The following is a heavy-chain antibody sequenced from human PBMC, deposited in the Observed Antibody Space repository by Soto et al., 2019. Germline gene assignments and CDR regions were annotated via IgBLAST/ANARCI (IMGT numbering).Heavy chain of an antibody. CDR3: ASITIFGPGLFDY. D-gene: IGHD3-3*01. CDR1: GYTFTSYY. V-gene: IGHV1-46*01. Sequence: GASVKVSCKASGYTFTSYYMHWVRQAPGQGLEWMGIINPSGGSTSYAQKFQGRVTMTRDTSTSTVYMELSSLRSEDTAVYYCASITIFGPGLFDYWGQGTLVTVS. J-gene: IGHJ4*02. CDR2: INPSGGST.